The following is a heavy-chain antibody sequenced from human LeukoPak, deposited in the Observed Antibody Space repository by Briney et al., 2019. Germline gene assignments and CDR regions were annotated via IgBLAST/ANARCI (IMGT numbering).Heavy chain of an antibody. V-gene: IGHV3-66*01. D-gene: IGHD3-9*01. J-gene: IGHJ3*02. CDR1: GFTVSSNY. Sequence: GGSLRLSCAASGFTVSSNYMSWVRQAPGKGLEWVSVIYSGGSTYYADSVKGRFTISRDNSKNTLYLQMNSLRAEDTAVYYCASFDYDILTGYSDAFDIWGQGTMVTVSS. CDR3: ASFDYDILTGYSDAFDI. CDR2: IYSGGST.